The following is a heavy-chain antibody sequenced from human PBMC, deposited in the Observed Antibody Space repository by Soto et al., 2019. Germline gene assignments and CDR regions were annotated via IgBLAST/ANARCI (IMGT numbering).Heavy chain of an antibody. CDR3: ARGVAGSGFDL. D-gene: IGHD6-19*01. Sequence: SQTLSLTCAISGDSVSSNTAAWHWIRSSPSRGPEWLGRTYYRSNCRHDYAVSVKSRITVNPDTSKNHFSLQLTSVTPDDTAVYYCARGVAGSGFDLWGQGTLVTVSS. CDR2: TYYRSNCRH. V-gene: IGHV6-1*01. J-gene: IGHJ4*02. CDR1: GDSVSSNTAA.